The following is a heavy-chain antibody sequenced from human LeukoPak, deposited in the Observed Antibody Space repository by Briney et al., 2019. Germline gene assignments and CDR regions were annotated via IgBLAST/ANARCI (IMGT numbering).Heavy chain of an antibody. Sequence: PSETLSLTCTVSGGSISSTSYYWGWIRQPPGKGLEWIGSIYYTGSTYYNPSLKSRVTISVDTSKNQFSLKPSSVTAADTAVYYCAREGGSYRPLDYSGQGTLVTVYS. CDR2: IYYTGST. D-gene: IGHD3-16*02. CDR3: AREGGSYRPLDY. J-gene: IGHJ4*02. V-gene: IGHV4-39*07. CDR1: GGSISSTSYY.